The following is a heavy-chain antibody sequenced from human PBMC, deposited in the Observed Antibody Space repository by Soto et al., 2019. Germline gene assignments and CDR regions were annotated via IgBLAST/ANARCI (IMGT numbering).Heavy chain of an antibody. CDR3: ATRWGGGGAFDF. CDR2: ISSSGSTL. Sequence: EVQLVESGGGLVQPGGSLRLSCAASGFTFSTYEMNWVRQAPGKGLEWVSYISSSGSTLYYADSVKGRFTISRDNAKNSLYLQMNSVRAEDTAVYYGATRWGGGGAFDFWGQGTMVTVSS. D-gene: IGHD3-16*01. J-gene: IGHJ3*01. V-gene: IGHV3-48*03. CDR1: GFTFSTYE.